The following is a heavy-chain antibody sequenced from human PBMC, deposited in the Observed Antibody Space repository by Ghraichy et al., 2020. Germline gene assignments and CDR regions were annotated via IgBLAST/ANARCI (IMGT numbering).Heavy chain of an antibody. V-gene: IGHV3-21*01. CDR2: ISSSSSYI. CDR1: GFTFSSYS. D-gene: IGHD2-15*01. Sequence: GGSLRLSCAASGFTFSSYSMNWVRQAPGKGLEWVSSISSSSSYIYYADSVKGRFTISRDNAKNSLYLQMNSLRAEDTAVYYCARDKVVAATRYYYGMDVWGQGTTVTVSS. CDR3: ARDKVVAATRYYYGMDV. J-gene: IGHJ6*02.